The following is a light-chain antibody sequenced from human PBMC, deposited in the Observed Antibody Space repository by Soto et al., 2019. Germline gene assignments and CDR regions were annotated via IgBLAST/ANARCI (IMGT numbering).Light chain of an antibody. CDR2: DVS. CDR1: SSDIGGYNY. Sequence: QSVLTQPPSVSGSPGQSVTISCTGTSSDIGGYNYVSWYQQLPGRAPKLMIYDVSKRPSGVPDRFSGSNSGNTASPTISGLQAEEEADYYCCSYAGTTHVFGTGTKLTVL. V-gene: IGLV2-11*01. CDR3: CSYAGTTHV. J-gene: IGLJ1*01.